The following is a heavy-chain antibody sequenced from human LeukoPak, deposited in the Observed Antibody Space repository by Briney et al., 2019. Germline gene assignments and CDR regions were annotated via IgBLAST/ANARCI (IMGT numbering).Heavy chain of an antibody. V-gene: IGHV4-59*01. J-gene: IGHJ4*02. CDR3: ARVVDYVWGTYPHPGYFDY. CDR1: GGSISSYY. D-gene: IGHD3-16*01. CDR2: IYYSGST. Sequence: PSETLSLTGTVSGGSISSYYWSWIRQPPGKGLEWIGYIYYSGSTNYNPSLKSRVTISVDTSKNQFSLKLSSVTAADTAVYYCARVVDYVWGTYPHPGYFDYWGQGTLVTVSS.